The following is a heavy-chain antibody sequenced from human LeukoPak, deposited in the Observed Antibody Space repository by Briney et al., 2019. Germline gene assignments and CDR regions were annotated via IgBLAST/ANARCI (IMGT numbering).Heavy chain of an antibody. V-gene: IGHV1-24*01. CDR1: GFSLTELS. Sequence: GASVKVSCKVSGFSLTELSMHWVRHTPEKGLEWLGGFDPEETETIYAQEFQGRFTMTDDTSTHTAYMELSRLRSEDTAVYYCARTVIVVVTAIWEAWFDPWGQGTLVTVSS. D-gene: IGHD2-21*02. J-gene: IGHJ5*02. CDR2: FDPEETET. CDR3: ARTVIVVVTAIWEAWFDP.